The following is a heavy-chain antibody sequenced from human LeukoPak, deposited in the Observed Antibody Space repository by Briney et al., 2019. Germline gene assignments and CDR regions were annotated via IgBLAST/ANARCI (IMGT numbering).Heavy chain of an antibody. D-gene: IGHD5-24*01. V-gene: IGHV3-23*01. J-gene: IGHJ4*02. CDR2: ISGRGGDT. CDR3: AKDRGFTLRDGGMLDY. Sequence: GGSLRLSCAASGFSFSTFAMNWVRQVPGKGLEWVSGISGRGGDTYDAESVRGRFTISRDDSKKTLYLQMTSLRAEDTAIYYCAKDRGFTLRDGGMLDYWGQGTLVTVSS. CDR1: GFSFSTFA.